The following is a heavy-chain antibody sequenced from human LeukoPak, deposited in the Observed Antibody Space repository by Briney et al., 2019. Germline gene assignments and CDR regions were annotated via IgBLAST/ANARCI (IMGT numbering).Heavy chain of an antibody. CDR1: GYTFSTYG. D-gene: IGHD3-10*01. CDR3: ARGETYYYGSGSRSAFDL. Sequence: ASVKVSCKASGYTFSTYGITWVRQAPGQGLEWMGWISAYNGDGDHAQSLQDKMTMTTDTSTSTAYMELEYLTPDDTAVYFCARGETYYYGSGSRSAFDLWGQGTVVIVSS. CDR2: ISAYNGDG. J-gene: IGHJ3*01. V-gene: IGHV1-18*04.